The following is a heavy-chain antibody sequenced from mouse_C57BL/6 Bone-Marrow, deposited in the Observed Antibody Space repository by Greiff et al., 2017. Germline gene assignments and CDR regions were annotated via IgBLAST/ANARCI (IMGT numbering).Heavy chain of an antibody. D-gene: IGHD4-1*01. Sequence: QVQLKQSGPELVKPGASVKLSCKASGYTFTSYDINWVKQRPGQGLEWIGWIYPRVGSTKYNEKFKGKATLTVDTSSSTAYMELHSLTSEDSAVYFCARGLGPYDMDYWGQGTSVTVSS. CDR1: GYTFTSYD. J-gene: IGHJ4*01. CDR3: ARGLGPYDMDY. V-gene: IGHV1-85*01. CDR2: IYPRVGST.